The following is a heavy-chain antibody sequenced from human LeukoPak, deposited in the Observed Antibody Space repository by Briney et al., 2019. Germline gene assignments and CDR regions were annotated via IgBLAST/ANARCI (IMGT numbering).Heavy chain of an antibody. CDR2: ISSNGGST. CDR3: ARDRSTWLWFGESPGFDP. J-gene: IGHJ5*02. V-gene: IGHV3-64*01. CDR1: GFTFSSYA. Sequence: GGSLRLSCAASGFTFSSYAMHWVRQAPGKGLEYVSAISSNGGSTYYANSVKGRFTISRDNSKNTLYLQMGSLRAEDMAVYYCARDRSTWLWFGESPGFDPWGQGTLVTVSS. D-gene: IGHD3-10*01.